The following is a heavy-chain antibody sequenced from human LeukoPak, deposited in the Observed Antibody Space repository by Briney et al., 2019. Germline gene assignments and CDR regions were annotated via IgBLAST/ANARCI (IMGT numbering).Heavy chain of an antibody. D-gene: IGHD6-19*01. CDR2: IWYDGNNE. CDR3: ARGIAVSGTYYIDY. Sequence: PGRSLRLSCAASGFTFSGYGIHWVRQAPGKGLEWVAVIWYDGNNEYYANSVKGRVNISRNNSKNTLYLQMNSLRAEDTAVYYCARGIAVSGTYYIDYWGQGPLATVSS. V-gene: IGHV3-33*01. J-gene: IGHJ4*02. CDR1: GFTFSGYG.